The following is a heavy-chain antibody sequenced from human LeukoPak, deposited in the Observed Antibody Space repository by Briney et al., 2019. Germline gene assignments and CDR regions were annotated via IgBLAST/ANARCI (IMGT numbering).Heavy chain of an antibody. V-gene: IGHV4-4*07. Sequence: SETLSLTCTVSGGSISSYYWSWIRQPAGKGLEWIGRIYTSGSTNYNPSLKSRVTMSVDTSKNQFSLKLSSVTAADTAVYYCAREKRMGNVRNNNWFDPWDQGTLVTVSS. CDR3: AREKRMGNVRNNNWFDP. D-gene: IGHD1-1*01. J-gene: IGHJ5*02. CDR2: IYTSGST. CDR1: GGSISSYY.